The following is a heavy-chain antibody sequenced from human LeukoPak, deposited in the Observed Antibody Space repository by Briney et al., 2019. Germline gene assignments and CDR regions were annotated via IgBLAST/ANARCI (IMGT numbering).Heavy chain of an antibody. V-gene: IGHV4-59*02. D-gene: IGHD1-26*01. CDR2: IYYSGTT. CDR1: GGSVSNYY. Sequence: SETLSLTCTVSGGSVSNYYWSWVRQPPGKGLEWIGYIYYSGTTSYNPSLKSRLTISVDTSKNQFSLKLSSATAADTAVYSCARDLGSGKYYSYFDYWGQGTLVTVSS. CDR3: ARDLGSGKYYSYFDY. J-gene: IGHJ4*02.